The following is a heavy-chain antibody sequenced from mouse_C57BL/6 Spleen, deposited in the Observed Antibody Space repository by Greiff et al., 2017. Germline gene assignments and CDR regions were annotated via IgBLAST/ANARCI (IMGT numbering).Heavy chain of an antibody. Sequence: EVQGVASGGGLVQPTGSLKLSCAASGFTFNTYAMHWVRQAPGKGLEWVARIRSKSSNYATYYADSVKDRFTISRDDSQSMLYLQMNNLKTEDTAMYYCVREKYGSSYWYFDVWGTGTTVTVSS. CDR3: VREKYGSSYWYFDV. CDR2: IRSKSSNYAT. D-gene: IGHD1-1*01. J-gene: IGHJ1*03. CDR1: GFTFNTYA. V-gene: IGHV10-3*01.